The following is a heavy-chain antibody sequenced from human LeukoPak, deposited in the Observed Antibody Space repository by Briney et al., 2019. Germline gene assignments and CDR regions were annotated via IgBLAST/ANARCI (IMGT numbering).Heavy chain of an antibody. J-gene: IGHJ4*02. V-gene: IGHV3-11*04. CDR2: IGSNGGNI. Sequence: GGSLRLSCEASGFTFSDYYMSWIRQAPGKGPEWVSYIGSNGGNIFYADSVKGRFTISRDNAKNALYLQLDSLRVEATARYYCARIYYYGSGSGEYWGQGTMVTVSS. CDR3: ARIYYYGSGSGEY. CDR1: GFTFSDYY. D-gene: IGHD3-10*01.